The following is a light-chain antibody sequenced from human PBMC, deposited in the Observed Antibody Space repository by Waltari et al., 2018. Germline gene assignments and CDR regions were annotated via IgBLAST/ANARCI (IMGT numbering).Light chain of an antibody. CDR2: GAS. Sequence: EIVLTQSPGTLSLSPGERATLSCRASQSVSRIYLAWYQQKPGQAPRLLIYGASSRATGIPDRFSGSGSGTDFTLTISRLEPEDFAVYYCQQYGSSPRTFGQGTKVEIK. CDR3: QQYGSSPRT. CDR1: QSVSRIY. V-gene: IGKV3-20*01. J-gene: IGKJ1*01.